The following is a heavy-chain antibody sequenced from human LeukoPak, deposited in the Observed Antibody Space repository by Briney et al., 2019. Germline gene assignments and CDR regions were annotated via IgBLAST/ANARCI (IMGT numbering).Heavy chain of an antibody. CDR3: ARGFRGDNFDY. D-gene: IGHD7-27*01. Sequence: PSETLSLTCAVYGGSFSRYYWTWIRQPPGKGLEWIGEINHSGSANYNPSLKSRVTISVDASKSQFSLRLRSVTAADTAVYYCARGFRGDNFDYWGQGTLVTVSS. CDR1: GGSFSRYY. CDR2: INHSGSA. V-gene: IGHV4-34*01. J-gene: IGHJ4*02.